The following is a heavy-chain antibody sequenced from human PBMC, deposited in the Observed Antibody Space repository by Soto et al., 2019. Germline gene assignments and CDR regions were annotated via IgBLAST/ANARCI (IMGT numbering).Heavy chain of an antibody. Sequence: GASVKVSCKASGYTFTASYIHWLRQAPGQGLEWMGWINPDSGITNYARKFQGRVTLTGDTSISTAYMELNTLKSDDSALYYCVRDTGRSSASVRFDAWGQGTLVTV. V-gene: IGHV1-2*02. CDR2: INPDSGIT. CDR1: GYTFTASY. CDR3: VRDTGRSSASVRFDA. J-gene: IGHJ4*02. D-gene: IGHD1-1*01.